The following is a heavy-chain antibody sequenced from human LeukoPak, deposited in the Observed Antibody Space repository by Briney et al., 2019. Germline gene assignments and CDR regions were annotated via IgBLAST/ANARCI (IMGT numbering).Heavy chain of an antibody. CDR3: ARGQQPRPPHKLGY. V-gene: IGHV1-2*02. CDR2: INPNSGGT. CDR1: GYSFIGYY. D-gene: IGHD6-13*01. Sequence: ASVKVSCKASGYSFIGYYMHWVRQAPREGLEWMGWINPNSGGTNYAQKFQGRVTMTRDTSISTAYMELSRLRSDDTAVYYCARGQQPRPPHKLGYWGQGTLVTVSS. J-gene: IGHJ4*02.